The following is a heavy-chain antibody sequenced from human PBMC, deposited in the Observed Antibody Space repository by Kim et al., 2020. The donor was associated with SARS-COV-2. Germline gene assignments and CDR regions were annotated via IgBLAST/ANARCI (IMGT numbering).Heavy chain of an antibody. CDR1: GFTFSRHA. Sequence: GGSLRLSCAASGFTFSRHAMSWVRQAPGKGLEWVSVIYSDGSSTYFADSVKGRFTISRDNSKNTLYLQMNSLRAEDTAVYYCAKDRFGSSSWTLDYWGQGTLVTVSS. J-gene: IGHJ4*02. CDR2: IYSDGSST. V-gene: IGHV3-23*03. CDR3: AKDRFGSSSWTLDY. D-gene: IGHD6-13*01.